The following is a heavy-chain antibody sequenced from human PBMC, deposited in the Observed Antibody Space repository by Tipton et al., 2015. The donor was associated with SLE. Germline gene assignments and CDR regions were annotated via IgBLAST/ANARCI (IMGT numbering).Heavy chain of an antibody. CDR1: GFTFDDCA. Sequence: SLRLSCAASGFTFDDCAMHWVRQAPGKGLEWVSGISWNSGSIGYADSVKGRFTISRDNAKNSLYLQMNSLRAEDTALYYCAKAQKRTGTFDYWGQGTLVTVSS. CDR3: AKAQKRTGTFDY. V-gene: IGHV3-9*01. J-gene: IGHJ4*02. CDR2: ISWNSGSI. D-gene: IGHD3/OR15-3a*01.